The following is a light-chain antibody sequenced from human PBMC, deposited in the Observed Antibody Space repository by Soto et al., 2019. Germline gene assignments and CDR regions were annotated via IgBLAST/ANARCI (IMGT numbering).Light chain of an antibody. CDR3: QQRRNWPRT. J-gene: IGKJ2*01. CDR1: QSVSNS. Sequence: EIVLTQSPATLSLSPGERATLSCRASQSVSNSLVWFQQKPGQAPRLLIYDASNRATDIPARISGSGYGTDFTLTINSREHEDLAVYYCQQRRNWPRTVRQGTKLEIK. CDR2: DAS. V-gene: IGKV3-11*01.